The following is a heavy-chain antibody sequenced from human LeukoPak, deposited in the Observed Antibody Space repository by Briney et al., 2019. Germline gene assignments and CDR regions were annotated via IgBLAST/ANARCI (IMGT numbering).Heavy chain of an antibody. Sequence: GGPLRLSCAASGFTLSDYYMTWLRQPPGKGLEWVSYVSNGGSSSILYADSVKGRFTVFRDYAKNSLYLQMNSVRADDTGVYYCARDKSNKGHDCWGQGTLVTVSS. CDR1: GFTLSDYY. V-gene: IGHV3-11*01. CDR3: ARDKSNKGHDC. J-gene: IGHJ4*02. CDR2: VSNGGSSSI.